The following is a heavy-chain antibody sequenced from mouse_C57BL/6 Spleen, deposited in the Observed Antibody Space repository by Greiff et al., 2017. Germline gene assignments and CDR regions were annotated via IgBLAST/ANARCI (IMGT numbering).Heavy chain of an antibody. J-gene: IGHJ4*01. CDR1: GFTFSDYG. D-gene: IGHD1-1*01. CDR3: ARGGYGSIQYYYAIDY. CDR2: ISSGSSTI. Sequence: EVQRVESGGGLVKPGGSLKLSCAASGFTFSDYGMHWVRQAPEKGLEWVAYISSGSSTIYYADTVKGRFTISRDNAKNTLFLHMTSLRSEDTAMYYCARGGYGSIQYYYAIDYWGQGTSVTVSS. V-gene: IGHV5-17*01.